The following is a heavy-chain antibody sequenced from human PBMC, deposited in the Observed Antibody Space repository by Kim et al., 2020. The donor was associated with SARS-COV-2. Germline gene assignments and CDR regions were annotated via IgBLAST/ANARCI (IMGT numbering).Heavy chain of an antibody. V-gene: IGHV3-33*01. CDR2: NK. CDR3: ARGGLFLSDP. D-gene: IGHD2-21*01. Sequence: NKYYADSVKSRFTISRDKSKNTLYLQMNSLRAEDTAVYYCARGGLFLSDPWGQGTLVTVSS. J-gene: IGHJ5*02.